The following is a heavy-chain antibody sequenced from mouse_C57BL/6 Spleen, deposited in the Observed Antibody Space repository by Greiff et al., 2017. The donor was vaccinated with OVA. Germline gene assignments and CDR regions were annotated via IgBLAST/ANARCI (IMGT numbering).Heavy chain of an antibody. V-gene: IGHV3-6*01. CDR1: GYSITSGYY. D-gene: IGHD1-1*01. J-gene: IGHJ3*01. CDR2: ISYDGSN. Sequence: EVQLQESGPGLVKPSQSLSLTCSVTGYSITSGYYWNWIRQFPGNKLEWMGYISYDGSNNYNPSLKNRISITRDTSKNQFFLKLNSMTTEDTATYYCARDENYGSIFAYWGQGTLVTVSA. CDR3: ARDENYGSIFAY.